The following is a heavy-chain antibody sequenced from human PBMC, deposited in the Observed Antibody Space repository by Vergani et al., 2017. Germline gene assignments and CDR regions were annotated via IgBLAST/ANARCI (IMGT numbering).Heavy chain of an antibody. D-gene: IGHD6-6*01. CDR3: AHSPPGQLVPWLPTNWFDP. Sequence: QVTLKESGPVLVKPTGTLTLTCTVSGFSLSNARMGVSWIRQPPGKALEWLAHIFSNDEKSYSTSLKRRLTISKDTSKSQVVLTMTNMDPVDTATYYCAHSPPGQLVPWLPTNWFDPWGQGTLVTVSS. J-gene: IGHJ5*02. CDR2: IFSNDEK. V-gene: IGHV2-26*01. CDR1: GFSLSNARMG.